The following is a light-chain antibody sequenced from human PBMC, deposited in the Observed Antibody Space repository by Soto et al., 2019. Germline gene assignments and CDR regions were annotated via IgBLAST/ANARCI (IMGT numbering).Light chain of an antibody. CDR2: DAS. J-gene: IGKJ3*01. V-gene: IGKV3-11*01. CDR1: QSVSSY. Sequence: EIVLTQSPATLSLSPGERATLSCRASQSVSSYLAWYQQKPGQAPRLLIYDASNRATGIPARFSGSGSGTDFTLTISRLEPEDFAVYYCQQRSNWPPTGTFGPGTKVDIK. CDR3: QQRSNWPPTGT.